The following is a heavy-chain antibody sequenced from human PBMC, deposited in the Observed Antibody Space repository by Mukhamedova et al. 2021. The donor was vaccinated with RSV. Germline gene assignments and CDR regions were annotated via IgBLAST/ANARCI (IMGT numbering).Heavy chain of an antibody. D-gene: IGHD3-3*01. CDR2: IYYSGST. CDR3: ARDHLTIFGGVIHPRVENGMDV. J-gene: IGHJ6*02. V-gene: IGHV4-39*07. Sequence: GIYYSGSTYYNPSLKSRVTIPVDTSKNQFSLKLSSVTAADTAVYYCARDHLTIFGGVIHPRVENGMDVWGQGTTVTVPS.